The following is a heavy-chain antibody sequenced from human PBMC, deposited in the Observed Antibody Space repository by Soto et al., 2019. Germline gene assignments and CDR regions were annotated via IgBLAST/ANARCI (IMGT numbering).Heavy chain of an antibody. V-gene: IGHV4-39*01. CDR3: ARQYCGGDCSRLDYYGMDV. CDR2: IYYSGST. J-gene: IGHJ6*02. CDR1: GCSISSSSYY. D-gene: IGHD2-21*02. Sequence: SETLSLTCTVSGCSISSSSYYWGWIRQPPGKGLEWIGSIYYSGSTYYNPSLKSRVTISVDTSKNQFSLKLSSVTAADTAVYYCARQYCGGDCSRLDYYGMDVWGQGTTVTVSS.